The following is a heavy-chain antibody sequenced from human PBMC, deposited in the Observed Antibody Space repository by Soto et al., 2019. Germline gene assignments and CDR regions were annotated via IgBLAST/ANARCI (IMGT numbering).Heavy chain of an antibody. J-gene: IGHJ3*02. V-gene: IGHV4-59*01. CDR2: IYYSGST. CDR1: GGSISSCY. D-gene: IGHD3-16*01. Sequence: SETLSLTCTVSGGSISSCYWSWIRQPPGKGLEWIGYIYYSGSTNYNPSLKSRVTISVDTSKNQFSLKLSSVTAADTAVYYCAINYGYVWGSYFVNIGGGGFDIWGQGTMVTVSS. CDR3: AINYGYVWGSYFVNIGGGGFDI.